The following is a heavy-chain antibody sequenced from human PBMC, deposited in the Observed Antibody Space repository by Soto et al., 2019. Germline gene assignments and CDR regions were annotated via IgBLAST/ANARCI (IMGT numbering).Heavy chain of an antibody. Sequence: ASVKVSCKASGGTFSSYTISWVRQAPGQGLEWMGRIIPILGIANYAQKFQGRVTITADKSTSTAYMELSSLRSEDTAVYYCASDRFIVGATNWFDPWGQGTLVTVSS. J-gene: IGHJ5*02. CDR3: ASDRFIVGATNWFDP. D-gene: IGHD1-26*01. CDR1: GGTFSSYT. V-gene: IGHV1-69*02. CDR2: IIPILGIA.